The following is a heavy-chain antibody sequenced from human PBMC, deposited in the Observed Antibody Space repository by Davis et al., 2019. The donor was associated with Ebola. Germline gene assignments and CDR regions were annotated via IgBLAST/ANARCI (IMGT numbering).Heavy chain of an antibody. D-gene: IGHD1-1*01. CDR3: ARHPNWNDGLDY. Sequence: SETLSLTCTVSGGSISSSSYYWGWIRQPPGKGLEWIGGIYYSGSTYYNPSLKSRVIISADTSKNQLSLKLSSVTAADTAAYYCARHPNWNDGLDYRGQGTLVTVSS. J-gene: IGHJ4*02. CDR1: GGSISSSSYY. V-gene: IGHV4-39*01. CDR2: IYYSGST.